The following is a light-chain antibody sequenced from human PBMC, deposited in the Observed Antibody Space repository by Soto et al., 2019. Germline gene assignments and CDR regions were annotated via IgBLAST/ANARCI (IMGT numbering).Light chain of an antibody. CDR2: DAS. V-gene: IGKV1-5*01. CDR1: QSISIW. CDR3: QQYSSHWT. Sequence: DIQMTQSPSTLSASVGDRVTITCRASQSISIWLAWYQQKPGKAPNLLIHDASSLESGVPSRFSGSGSGTESTLTISSLQPDDFATYYCQQYSSHWTFGQGTKVEIK. J-gene: IGKJ1*01.